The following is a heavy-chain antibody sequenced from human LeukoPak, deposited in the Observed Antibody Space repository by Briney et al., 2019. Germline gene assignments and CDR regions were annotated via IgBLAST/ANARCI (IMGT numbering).Heavy chain of an antibody. V-gene: IGHV3-21*06. CDR1: GFSFSSYS. J-gene: IGHJ4*02. CDR3: ARGSATVTTDLDD. Sequence: RGSLRLSCTASGFSFSSYSMNWVRQAPGKGLEWVSCISSSSSYKNYADSVKGRFTISRDNDRNSLYLRMNSLRAEDTAVYYCARGSATVTTDLDDWGQGTLVIVSS. CDR2: ISSSSSYK. D-gene: IGHD4-17*01.